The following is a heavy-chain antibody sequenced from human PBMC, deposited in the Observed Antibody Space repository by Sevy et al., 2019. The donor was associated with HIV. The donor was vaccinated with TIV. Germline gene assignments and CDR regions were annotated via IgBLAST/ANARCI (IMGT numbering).Heavy chain of an antibody. D-gene: IGHD3-10*01. CDR3: ARDGVYYGMDV. Sequence: GGSLRLSCAASGFTFYYAWMSWVRQAPGKGLEWVANTRHDETAKYYVDSVKGRFTVSRDNSKNTVFLQMNSLTPDDTGTYYCARDGVYYGMDVWGLGTTVTVSS. V-gene: IGHV3-7*03. CDR1: GFTFYYAW. J-gene: IGHJ6*02. CDR2: TRHDETAK.